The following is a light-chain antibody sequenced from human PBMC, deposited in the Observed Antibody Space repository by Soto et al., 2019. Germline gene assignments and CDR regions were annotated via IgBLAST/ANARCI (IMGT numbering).Light chain of an antibody. Sequence: EIVLTQSPDTLSLSPGERATLSCRASQSVRTYLAWYQQKPGQAPRLLIYDASNRATGIPARFSGSGSGTDFNLTISSLEPEDFAVYYCQQRSNWPPLTFGGGTKVEI. CDR2: DAS. J-gene: IGKJ4*01. CDR3: QQRSNWPPLT. CDR1: QSVRTY. V-gene: IGKV3-11*01.